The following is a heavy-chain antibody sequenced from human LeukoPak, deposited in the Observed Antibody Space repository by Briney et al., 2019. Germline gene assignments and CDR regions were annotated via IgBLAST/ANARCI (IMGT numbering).Heavy chain of an antibody. CDR2: IYPGDSDT. Sequence: GESLKISCKGSGYSFTSYWIGWVRQMPGKGLEWMGIIYPGDSDTRYSPSFQGQVTISADKSISTAYLQWSSLKASDTAMYYCARTHTITLPVDAFDIWGQGTMVTVSS. D-gene: IGHD5-12*01. J-gene: IGHJ3*02. CDR3: ARTHTITLPVDAFDI. V-gene: IGHV5-51*01. CDR1: GYSFTSYW.